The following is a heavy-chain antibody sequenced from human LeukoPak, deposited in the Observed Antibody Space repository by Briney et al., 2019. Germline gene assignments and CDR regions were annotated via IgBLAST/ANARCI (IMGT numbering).Heavy chain of an antibody. Sequence: ASVKVSCKTSGYTFTSYSISWVPQAPGQGLEWMGWISGYNGNTHYAQKLQGRVTMTTDTSTSTAYMELSSLKSDDTAIYYCARSWGSAHYYPPEFFLHWGQGTLVTVSS. CDR3: ARSWGSAHYYPPEFFLH. D-gene: IGHD1-26*01. CDR2: ISGYNGNT. J-gene: IGHJ1*01. CDR1: GYTFTSYS. V-gene: IGHV1-18*01.